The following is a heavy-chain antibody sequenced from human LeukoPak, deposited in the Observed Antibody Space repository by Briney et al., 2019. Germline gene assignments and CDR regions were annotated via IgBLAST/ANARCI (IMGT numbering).Heavy chain of an antibody. V-gene: IGHV4-59*08. CDR1: GGSISTYY. D-gene: IGHD6-19*01. J-gene: IGHJ4*02. Sequence: SETLSLTCTVSGGSISTYYWSWIRQPPGKRLEWIGYFDHSGNTNYNPSLKSRVTIPEDTSKNEFSLNLSSVTASDTAVYYCARHGSSASSGWYRLDYWGQGTLVTVSS. CDR3: ARHGSSASSGWYRLDY. CDR2: FDHSGNT.